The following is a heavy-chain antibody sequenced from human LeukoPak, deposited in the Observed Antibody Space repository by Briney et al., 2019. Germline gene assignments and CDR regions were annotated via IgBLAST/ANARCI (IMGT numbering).Heavy chain of an antibody. D-gene: IGHD2-15*01. J-gene: IGHJ4*02. CDR2: INNNGGST. CDR3: AKPHTPYCSGATCYLFDF. V-gene: IGHV3-23*05. Sequence: HTGGSLRLSCAASGFTFSSYAMSWVRQAPGKGLEWVSHINNNGGSTSYADSVKGRFTISRDNSKNTLYVQLNSLRAEDTAVYYCAKPHTPYCSGATCYLFDFWGQGTLVTVSS. CDR1: GFTFSSYA.